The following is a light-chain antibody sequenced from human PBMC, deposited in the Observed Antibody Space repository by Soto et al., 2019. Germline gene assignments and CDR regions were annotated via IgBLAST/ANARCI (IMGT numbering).Light chain of an antibody. CDR2: AAY. CDR3: QQYGNSIQIT. Sequence: DKLMTHYPGTLSVSTDEIATLSGSSSQSVGTNLAWYQQKPGQAPRLLLYAAYTRATGIPPWFSGSGSGTEFTLTISRLEPEDFAVYYCQQYGNSIQITGGQGTRREIK. V-gene: IGKV3-15*01. CDR1: QSVGTN. J-gene: IGKJ5*01.